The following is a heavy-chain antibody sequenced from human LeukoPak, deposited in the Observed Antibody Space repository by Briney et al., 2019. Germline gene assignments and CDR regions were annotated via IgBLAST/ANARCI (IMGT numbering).Heavy chain of an antibody. Sequence: SETLSLTCAVSGGSISGGGYSWSWIRQPPGKGLEWIGYIYHSGSTYYNPSLKSRVTISVDRSKNQFSLKLSSVTAADTAVYYCARVWHDSSGYYYVLVFDYWGQGTLVTVSS. CDR1: GGSISGGGYS. CDR2: IYHSGST. J-gene: IGHJ4*02. V-gene: IGHV4-30-2*01. D-gene: IGHD3-22*01. CDR3: ARVWHDSSGYYYVLVFDY.